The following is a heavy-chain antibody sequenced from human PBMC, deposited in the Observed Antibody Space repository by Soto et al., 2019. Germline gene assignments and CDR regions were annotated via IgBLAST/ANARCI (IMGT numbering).Heavy chain of an antibody. CDR3: ARTNGYSYGYLDY. Sequence: PGGSLRLSCAASGFTFSSYGMHWVRQAPGKGLEWVAVIWYDGSNKYYADSVKGRFTISRDNSKNTLYLQMNSLRAEDTAVYYCARTNGYSYGYLDYWGRGTLVTVSS. J-gene: IGHJ4*02. CDR1: GFTFSSYG. D-gene: IGHD5-18*01. V-gene: IGHV3-33*01. CDR2: IWYDGSNK.